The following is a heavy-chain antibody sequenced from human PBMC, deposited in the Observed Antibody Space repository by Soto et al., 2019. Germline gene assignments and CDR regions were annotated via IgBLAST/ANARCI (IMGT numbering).Heavy chain of an antibody. J-gene: IGHJ4*02. CDR1: GGSISSSNW. CDR3: ARHAVLSSGINDY. CDR2: IYHSGST. Sequence: SDTLSLTCAVSGGSISSSNWWSWVRQPPGKGLQWIGEIYHSGSTNYIPSLKSRVTISVDKSRNQFSLKLSSATAADTAVYYCARHAVLSSGINDYWGQGTLVTVSS. D-gene: IGHD6-19*01. V-gene: IGHV4-4*02.